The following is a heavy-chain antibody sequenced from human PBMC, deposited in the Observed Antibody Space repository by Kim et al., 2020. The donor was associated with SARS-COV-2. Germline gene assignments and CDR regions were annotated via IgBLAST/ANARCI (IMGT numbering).Heavy chain of an antibody. CDR1: GYTFTVYY. J-gene: IGHJ3*02. CDR3: ARDKGDDSSGLDAFDI. CDR2: INPNSGGT. V-gene: IGHV1-2*04. D-gene: IGHD3-22*01. Sequence: ASVKVSCKASGYTFTVYYIHWVRQAPGQGLEWMGWINPNSGGTNYAQKFQGWVTMTRDTSISTAYMELSRLRSDDTAVYYCARDKGDDSSGLDAFDIWGQGTMVTVSS.